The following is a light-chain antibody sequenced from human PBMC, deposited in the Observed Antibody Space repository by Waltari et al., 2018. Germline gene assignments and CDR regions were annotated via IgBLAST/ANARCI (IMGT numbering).Light chain of an antibody. CDR1: SSNIGSHT. CDR2: SND. CDR3: ATWDDSLNGLSLSGLVV. Sequence: QSVLTQPPSASGTPGQRVTISCSGTSSNIGSHTVNWYQQLPGTAPKLLIYSNDERPAGVPDRVSGSKSGTSASLAISGLQSEDEADYYCATWDDSLNGLSLSGLVVFGGGTKLTVL. J-gene: IGLJ2*01. V-gene: IGLV1-44*01.